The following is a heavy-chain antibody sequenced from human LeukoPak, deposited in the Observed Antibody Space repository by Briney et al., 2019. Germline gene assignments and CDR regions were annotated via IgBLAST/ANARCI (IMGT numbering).Heavy chain of an antibody. CDR2: IKQDRSDT. CDR1: GFTFSSYW. CDR3: ARDRGADRFDY. J-gene: IGHJ4*02. D-gene: IGHD3-10*01. Sequence: GGSLRLSCAASGFTFSSYWRSWVRQTPGKGLEWVGNIKQDRSDTYYVDSMRGRFTISRDNATNSLYLQMNGLRAEDTAVCYCARDRGADRFDYWGQGTLVTVSS. V-gene: IGHV3-7*01.